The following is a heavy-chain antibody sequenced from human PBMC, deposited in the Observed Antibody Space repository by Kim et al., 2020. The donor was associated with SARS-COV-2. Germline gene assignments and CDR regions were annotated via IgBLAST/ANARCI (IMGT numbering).Heavy chain of an antibody. D-gene: IGHD3-10*01. CDR1: GFTFSSYA. CDR2: ISSNGGST. V-gene: IGHV3-64D*09. J-gene: IGHJ5*02. CDR3: VKDQDYYGAGWFDP. Sequence: GGSLRLSCSASGFTFSSYAMHWVRQAPGKGLEYVSGISSNGGSTYYADSVKGRFTITRDNSKNTVYLQMSSLRAEDTAVHFCVKDQDYYGAGWFDPWGQGTLVTVSS.